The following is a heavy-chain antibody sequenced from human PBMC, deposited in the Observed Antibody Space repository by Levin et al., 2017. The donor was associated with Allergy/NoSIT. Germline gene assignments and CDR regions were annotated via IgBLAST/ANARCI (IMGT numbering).Heavy chain of an antibody. CDR2: ISSDGRDT. J-gene: IGHJ4*02. Sequence: AGGSLRLSCAASGFIFSNYGMHWVRQAPGKGLEWVAAISSDGRDTYYADSVKGRFTISRANSQNMLFLQMNSLRGDDTAVYYCSTYFDTSNFDYWGQGSRVTVSS. CDR1: GFIFSNYG. D-gene: IGHD3-22*01. V-gene: IGHV3-30*03. CDR3: STYFDTSNFDY.